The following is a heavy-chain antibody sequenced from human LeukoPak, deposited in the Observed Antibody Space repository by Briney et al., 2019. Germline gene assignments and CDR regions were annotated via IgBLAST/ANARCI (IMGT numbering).Heavy chain of an antibody. CDR1: GGSISSGGYS. D-gene: IGHD1-14*01. V-gene: IGHV4-30-2*01. CDR3: QGSGTTRGYYYGMDV. Sequence: PPETLSLTCAVSGGSISSGGYSWSWIRQPPGKGLEWIGYIYHSGSTYYNPSLKSRVTISVDRSKNQFSLKLSSVTAADTAVYYCQGSGTTRGYYYGMDVWGQGTTVTVSS. CDR2: IYHSGST. J-gene: IGHJ6*02.